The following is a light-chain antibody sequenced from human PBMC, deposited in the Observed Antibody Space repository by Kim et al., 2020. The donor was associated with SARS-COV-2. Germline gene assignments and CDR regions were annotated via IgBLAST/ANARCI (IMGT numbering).Light chain of an antibody. CDR3: QQYNSDSHT. CDR2: DAS. CDR1: QSISDW. J-gene: IGKJ2*01. V-gene: IGKV1-5*01. Sequence: SASVGDRVTITCRASQSISDWLAWYQQKPGKAPKLLIYDASSLESGIPSRFSGSGSGTEFTLTINSLQPDDFATYYCQQYNSDSHTFGQGTKLEIK.